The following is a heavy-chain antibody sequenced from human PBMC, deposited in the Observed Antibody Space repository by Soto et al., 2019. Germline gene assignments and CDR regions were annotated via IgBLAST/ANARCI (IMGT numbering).Heavy chain of an antibody. D-gene: IGHD2-21*01. J-gene: IGHJ6*04. V-gene: IGHV3-30*14. CDR3: ATDPSYRGGDGCYSEYYWMDD. CDR1: GFTFSNYA. Sequence: QVQLVESGGGVVQPGRSLSLSCAASGFTFSNYARHWVRQAPGKGLELVALISYNGVNTYYADSVKGRFTISRDNSMYTLHLPVNRLRPEDTAVYYCATDPSYRGGDGCYSEYYWMDDWGERTTVTDSS. CDR2: ISYNGVNT.